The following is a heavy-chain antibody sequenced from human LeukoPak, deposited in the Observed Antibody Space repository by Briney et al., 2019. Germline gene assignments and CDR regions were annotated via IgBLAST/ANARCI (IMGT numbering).Heavy chain of an antibody. CDR2: IYPGDSDT. CDR3: ARRLGHCSSTSCYGGFDY. V-gene: IGHV5-51*01. D-gene: IGHD2-2*01. Sequence: GESLKISCKGSGYSFTNYWIGWVRQMPGKGLDWMGIIYPGDSDTRYSPSFQGQVTISVDKSISTAYLQWSSLKASDTAMYYCARRLGHCSSTSCYGGFDYWGQGTLVTVSS. J-gene: IGHJ4*02. CDR1: GYSFTNYW.